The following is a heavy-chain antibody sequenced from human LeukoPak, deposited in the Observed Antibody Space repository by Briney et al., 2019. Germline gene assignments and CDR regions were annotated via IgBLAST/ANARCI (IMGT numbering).Heavy chain of an antibody. D-gene: IGHD1-26*01. CDR1: GYSISSGYY. J-gene: IGHJ4*02. CDR2: IYHSGST. CDR3: ARLLGYYFDY. Sequence: SETLSLTCAVSGYSISSGYYWGWIRQPPGKGLEWIGSIYHSGSTYYNPSLKSRVTISVVTSKNQFSLKLSSVTAADTAVYYCARLLGYYFDYWGQGTLVTVSS. V-gene: IGHV4-38-2*01.